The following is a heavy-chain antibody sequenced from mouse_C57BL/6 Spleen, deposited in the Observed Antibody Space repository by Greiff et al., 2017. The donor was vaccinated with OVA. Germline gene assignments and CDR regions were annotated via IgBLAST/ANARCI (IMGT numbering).Heavy chain of an antibody. V-gene: IGHV5-17*01. CDR1: GFTFSDYG. CDR2: ISRGSSAI. Sequence: EVQRVESGGGLVKPGGSLKLSCTASGFTFSDYGMHWVRQAPEKGLEWVAYISRGSSAIYYADKVKGRFTISIDNATTTLFLQMTSLRSEDTAMDYCASVTTVDYAMDYWGQGTSVTVSS. D-gene: IGHD1-1*01. CDR3: ASVTTVDYAMDY. J-gene: IGHJ4*01.